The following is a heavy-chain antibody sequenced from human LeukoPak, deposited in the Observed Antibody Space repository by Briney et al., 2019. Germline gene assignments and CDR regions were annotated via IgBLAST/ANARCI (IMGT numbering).Heavy chain of an antibody. D-gene: IGHD3-22*01. CDR2: ISYDGSNK. V-gene: IGHV3-30-3*01. CDR1: GFTFSSYA. J-gene: IGHJ4*02. Sequence: GRSLRLSCAASGFTFSSYAMHWVRQAPGKGLEWVAVISYDGSNKYYADSVKGRFTISRDNSKNTLYLQMNSLRAEDTAVYYCARDPYYYDSSGFGYWGQGTLVTVSS. CDR3: ARDPYYYDSSGFGY.